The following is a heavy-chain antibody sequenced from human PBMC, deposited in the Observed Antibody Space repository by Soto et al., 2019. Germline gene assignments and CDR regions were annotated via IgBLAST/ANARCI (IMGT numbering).Heavy chain of an antibody. CDR2: ISYDGSNK. CDR1: GFAFSSYA. D-gene: IGHD2-2*01. Sequence: QVQLVESGGGVVQPGRSLRLSCAASGFAFSSYAMHWVRQAPCKGLEWVAVISYDGSNKYYADSVKGRFTISRDNSKNALYLQMSSLRAEDTAVYYCAREEGYCSSTSCYYNWFDPWGQGTLVTVSS. CDR3: AREEGYCSSTSCYYNWFDP. J-gene: IGHJ5*02. V-gene: IGHV3-30-3*01.